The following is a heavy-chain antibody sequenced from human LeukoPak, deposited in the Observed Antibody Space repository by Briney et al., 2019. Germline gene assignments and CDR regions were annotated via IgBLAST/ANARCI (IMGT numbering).Heavy chain of an antibody. Sequence: PGGSLRLSCAASGFTFSSYAMSWVRQAPGKGLEWVSAISGSGGSTYYADSVKGRFTISRDNSKNTLYLQMNSLRAEDTAVYYCARAPPGIAVAAPGEVYFDYWGQGTLVTVSS. CDR1: GFTFSSYA. CDR3: ARAPPGIAVAAPGEVYFDY. CDR2: ISGSGGST. V-gene: IGHV3-23*01. J-gene: IGHJ4*02. D-gene: IGHD6-19*01.